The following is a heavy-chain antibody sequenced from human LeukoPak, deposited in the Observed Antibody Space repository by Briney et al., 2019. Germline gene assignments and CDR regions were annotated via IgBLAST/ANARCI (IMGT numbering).Heavy chain of an antibody. CDR2: INHNGST. V-gene: IGHV4-39*07. J-gene: IGHJ4*02. D-gene: IGHD3-22*01. CDR1: GGYIISRSHY. Sequence: SETLSLTCTVSGGYIISRSHYWGWIRQPPGKGLEWIGEINHNGSTNYNPSLKSRVTISVDTSKNQFSLKLSSVTAADTAVYYCARVGITMIVVDRWGQGTLVTVSS. CDR3: ARVGITMIVVDR.